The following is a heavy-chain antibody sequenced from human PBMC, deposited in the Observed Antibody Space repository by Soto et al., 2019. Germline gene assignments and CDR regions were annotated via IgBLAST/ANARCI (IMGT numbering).Heavy chain of an antibody. CDR3: ARGTIFGVAADY. V-gene: IGHV1-69*13. CDR1: GGTFSSYA. D-gene: IGHD3-3*01. Sequence: SVKVSCKASGGTFSSYAISWVRQAPGQGLEWMGGIIPILGTANYAQKFQGRVTITADESTSTAYMELSSLRSEDTAVYYCARGTIFGVAADYWGQGTLVTVSS. CDR2: IIPILGTA. J-gene: IGHJ4*02.